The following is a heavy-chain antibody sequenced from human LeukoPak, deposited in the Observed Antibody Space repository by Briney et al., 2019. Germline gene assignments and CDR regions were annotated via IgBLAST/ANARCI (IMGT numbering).Heavy chain of an antibody. CDR2: YIPMFGTA. CDR1: GGTFSRYA. D-gene: IGHD1-26*01. J-gene: IGHJ4*02. CDR3: AGASSKWELSF. Sequence: ASVKVSCRASGGTFSRYAISWVRQAPGQGLEWMGGYIPMFGTANYAQNFQNRVTITADESTSTFSMEVSSLRPEDTAVYFCAGASSKWELSFWGQGTLVTVSS. V-gene: IGHV1-69*13.